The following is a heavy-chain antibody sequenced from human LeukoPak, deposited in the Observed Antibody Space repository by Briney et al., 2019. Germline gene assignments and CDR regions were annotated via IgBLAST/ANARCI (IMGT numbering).Heavy chain of an antibody. CDR1: GFTLSDYY. V-gene: IGHV3-11*04. Sequence: LRLSCAASGFTLSDYYMSWLRQAPGKGLEWVSYISSSGSTIYYADCVNGRFTISRDNAKNSLYLQMNSLRAEDTALYYCARGRGVDRFDYWGQGTLVTVSS. J-gene: IGHJ4*02. CDR2: ISSSGSTI. D-gene: IGHD3-16*01. CDR3: ARGRGVDRFDY.